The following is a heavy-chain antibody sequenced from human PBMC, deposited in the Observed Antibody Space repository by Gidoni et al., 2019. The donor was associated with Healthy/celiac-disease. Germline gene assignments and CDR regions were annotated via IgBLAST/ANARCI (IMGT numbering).Heavy chain of an antibody. D-gene: IGHD3-22*01. Sequence: EVQLVETGGGQVKRGGSLRLHSAASGLTCSSYGLNWVRQAPGMWLELVSSLRIISSYISYADSVKCRFPISSDNAKNSRYLPLNSLRAEATAVYYCARDSSGYYHRVYSFDYWGQGTLVTVSS. CDR1: GLTCSSYG. CDR3: ARDSSGYYHRVYSFDY. CDR2: LRIISSYI. J-gene: IGHJ4*02. V-gene: IGHV3-21*01.